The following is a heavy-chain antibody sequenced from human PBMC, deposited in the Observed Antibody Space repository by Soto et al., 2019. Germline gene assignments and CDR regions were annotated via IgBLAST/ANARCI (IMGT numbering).Heavy chain of an antibody. V-gene: IGHV4-59*11. J-gene: IGHJ5*02. Sequence: SETLSLTCTVSGGSISSHYWSWIRQPPGKGLEWIGYIYYSGSTNYNPSLKSRVTISVDTSKNQFSLKLSSVTAADTAVYYCARPHGGSSGWDNWFDPWGQGTLVTVSS. CDR3: ARPHGGSSGWDNWFDP. CDR2: IYYSGST. CDR1: GGSISSHY. D-gene: IGHD6-25*01.